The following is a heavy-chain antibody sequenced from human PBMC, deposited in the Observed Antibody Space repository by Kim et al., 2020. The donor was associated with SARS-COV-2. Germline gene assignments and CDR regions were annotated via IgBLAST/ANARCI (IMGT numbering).Heavy chain of an antibody. CDR3: ARVYGDYGYWYFDL. D-gene: IGHD4-17*01. CDR1: GGSISSGGYS. V-gene: IGHV4-30-2*01. CDR2: IYHSGST. J-gene: IGHJ2*01. Sequence: SETLSLTCAVSGGSISSGGYSWSWIRQPPGKGLEWIGYIYHSGSTYYNPSLKSRVTISVDRSKNQFSLKLSSVTAADTAVYYCARVYGDYGYWYFDLWGRGTLVTVSS.